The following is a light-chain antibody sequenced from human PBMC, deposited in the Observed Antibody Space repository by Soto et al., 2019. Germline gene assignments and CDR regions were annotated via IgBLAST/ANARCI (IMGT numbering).Light chain of an antibody. CDR1: QDVGSN. CDR2: GAS. V-gene: IGKV3-15*01. J-gene: IGKJ1*01. CDR3: QQYDAWPPGT. Sequence: IVLTQSPATLSLSPGKRATPSCRASQDVGSNLAWYQQKPGQAPRLLIYGASTRATGIPARFSGSGSETEFTLTISGLQSEDFAVYYCQQYDAWPPGTFGQGTKVDIK.